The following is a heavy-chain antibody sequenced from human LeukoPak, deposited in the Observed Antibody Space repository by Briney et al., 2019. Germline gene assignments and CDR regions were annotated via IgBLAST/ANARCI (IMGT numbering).Heavy chain of an antibody. V-gene: IGHV1-2*02. D-gene: IGHD3-22*01. Sequence: ASVKVSCKASGYTFTSYGITWVRQAPGQGLEWMGWINPNSGGTNFAQKFQGRVTMTRDTSISTAYMELSRLRSDDTAVYYCASVYKYDTMGNWYFDFWGRGTLVTVSS. CDR3: ASVYKYDTMGNWYFDF. CDR1: GYTFTSYG. CDR2: INPNSGGT. J-gene: IGHJ2*01.